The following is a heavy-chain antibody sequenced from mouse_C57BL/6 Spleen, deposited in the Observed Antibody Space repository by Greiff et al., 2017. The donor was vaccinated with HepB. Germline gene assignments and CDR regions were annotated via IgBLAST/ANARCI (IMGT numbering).Heavy chain of an antibody. CDR3: ARGTWDLGYFDY. CDR1: GYSITSGYY. V-gene: IGHV3-6*01. Sequence: DVQLQESGPGLVKPSQSLSLTCSVTGYSITSGYYWNWLRQFPGNKLEGLGYISYDGSNNYNPALKNRISITRDTSKNQFFLKLNSVTTEDTATYYCARGTWDLGYFDYWGQGTTLTVSS. CDR2: ISYDGSN. J-gene: IGHJ2*01. D-gene: IGHD4-1*01.